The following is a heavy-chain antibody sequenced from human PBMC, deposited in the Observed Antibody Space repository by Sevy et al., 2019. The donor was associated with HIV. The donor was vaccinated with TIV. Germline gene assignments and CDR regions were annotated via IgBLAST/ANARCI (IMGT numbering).Heavy chain of an antibody. CDR3: ARDVRGEGVRPGDLDY. J-gene: IGHJ4*02. D-gene: IGHD3-10*02. V-gene: IGHV3-33*01. CDR2: IWNDGSNK. Sequence: GGSLRLSCAASGFTFSSYGMQWVRQAPGKGLEWVSVIWNDGSNKYYADSVKGRFITSRDNSSNTLYLQMNSLRAEDTAVYYCARDVRGEGVRPGDLDYWGQGTLVTVSS. CDR1: GFTFSSYG.